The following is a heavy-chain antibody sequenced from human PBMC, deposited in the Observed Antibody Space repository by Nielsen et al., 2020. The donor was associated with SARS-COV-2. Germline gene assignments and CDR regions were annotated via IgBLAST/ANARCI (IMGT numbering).Heavy chain of an antibody. J-gene: IGHJ4*02. CDR1: GCTFSDYY. CDR2: ISGSGTTI. Sequence: GESLKISCVASGCTFSDYYMTWIRQAPGKGLEWVSDISGSGTTIYYTDSVKGRFTISRDNAKNSLYLQMNSLRADDTAVYYCARTDPGVPSWGQGTLVTVSS. CDR3: ARTDPGVPS. V-gene: IGHV3-11*01. D-gene: IGHD1-1*01.